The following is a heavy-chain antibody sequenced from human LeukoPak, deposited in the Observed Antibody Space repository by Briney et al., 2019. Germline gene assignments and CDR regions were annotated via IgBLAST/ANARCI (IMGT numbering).Heavy chain of an antibody. Sequence: SQTLSLTCAISGDSVSSNSAAWNWIRQSPSRGLEWLGRTYYRSKWYNDYAVSVKSRITINPDTSKNQFSLQLNSVTPEDTAVYYCARDNLFHCSSTSCRLDYWGQGTLVTVSS. CDR3: ARDNLFHCSSTSCRLDY. V-gene: IGHV6-1*01. D-gene: IGHD2-2*01. CDR2: TYYRSKWYN. CDR1: GDSVSSNSAA. J-gene: IGHJ4*02.